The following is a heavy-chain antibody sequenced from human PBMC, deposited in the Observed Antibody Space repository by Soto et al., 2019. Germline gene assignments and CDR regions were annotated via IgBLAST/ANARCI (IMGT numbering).Heavy chain of an antibody. V-gene: IGHV1-18*01. D-gene: IGHD3-3*01. Sequence: ASVKVSCKTSGYTFNTYGINWVRQAPGQGLELMGWISAYDGKTTYAEKFQGRVTLTTDTSTSTAYMELRSLRSDETAIYYCARDPHEFWTSYWFDPWGQGTPGTVSS. CDR1: GYTFNTYG. CDR3: ARDPHEFWTSYWFDP. CDR2: ISAYDGKT. J-gene: IGHJ5*02.